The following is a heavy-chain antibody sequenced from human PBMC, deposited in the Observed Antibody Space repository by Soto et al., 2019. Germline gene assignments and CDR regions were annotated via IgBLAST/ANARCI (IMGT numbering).Heavy chain of an antibody. D-gene: IGHD6-19*01. CDR2: ISGSGGST. Sequence: GEALRLSCAASALTFSTSRKNWVRQTLGKWLEWVSAISGSGGSTYYADSVKGRFTISRDNSKNTLYLQMNSLRAEDTAVYYCSKAQIAGAGTANLDYRAQGSLVTVSS. V-gene: IGHV3-23*01. J-gene: IGHJ4*02. CDR1: ALTFSTSR. CDR3: SKAQIAGAGTANLDY.